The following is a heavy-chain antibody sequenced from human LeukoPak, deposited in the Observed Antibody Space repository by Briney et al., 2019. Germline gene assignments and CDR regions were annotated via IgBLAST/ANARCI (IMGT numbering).Heavy chain of an antibody. D-gene: IGHD6-19*01. CDR2: ISWNSGSI. CDR3: AKDTAPFFEGIAVAGTYFDY. V-gene: IGHV3-9*01. Sequence: GRSLRLSCAASGFTFDDYAMHWVRQAPGKGLEWVSGISWNSGSIGYADSVKGRFTISRDNAKNSLYLQMNSLRAEDTALYYCAKDTAPFFEGIAVAGTYFDYWGQGTLVTVSS. J-gene: IGHJ4*02. CDR1: GFTFDDYA.